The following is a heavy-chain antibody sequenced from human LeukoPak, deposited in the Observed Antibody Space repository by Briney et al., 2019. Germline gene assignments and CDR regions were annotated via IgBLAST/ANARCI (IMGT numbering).Heavy chain of an antibody. V-gene: IGHV3-7*01. CDR3: AKTHARYYYDSSGPGRAFDI. Sequence: GGSLRLSCAASGFTFSNYWMTWVRQAPGKGLEWVANIKQDGSEKYYVDSVKGRFTISRDNAKISLFLEMKSLRAEDTAVYYCAKTHARYYYDSSGPGRAFDIWGQGTMVTVSS. J-gene: IGHJ3*02. CDR2: IKQDGSEK. CDR1: GFTFSNYW. D-gene: IGHD3-22*01.